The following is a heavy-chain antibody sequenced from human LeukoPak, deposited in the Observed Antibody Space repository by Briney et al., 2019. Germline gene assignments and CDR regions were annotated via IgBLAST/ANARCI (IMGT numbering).Heavy chain of an antibody. V-gene: IGHV4-59*08. Sequence: PSETLSLTCTVSGGSISSYYWSWIRQPPGKGLEWIGYIPYSGSTNYNPSLNSRVTISVDTSRNLFSLRLTSVTAADTAVYYCARHSQHSRDLGSARNFDYWGQGTLVTVSS. D-gene: IGHD7-27*01. CDR2: IPYSGST. CDR3: ARHSQHSRDLGSARNFDY. J-gene: IGHJ4*02. CDR1: GGSISSYY.